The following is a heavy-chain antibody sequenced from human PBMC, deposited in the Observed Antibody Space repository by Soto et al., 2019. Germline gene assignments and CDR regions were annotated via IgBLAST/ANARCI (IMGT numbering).Heavy chain of an antibody. CDR3: ARHEVAYYFDY. Sequence: PSETLSLTCTVSGGSISSSSYYWGWIRQPPGKGLEWIGSIYYSGSTYYNPSLKSRVTISVDTSKNQFSLKLSSVTAADTAVYYCARHEVAYYFDYWGQGTLVTVSS. CDR1: GGSISSSSYY. CDR2: IYYSGST. D-gene: IGHD5-12*01. J-gene: IGHJ4*02. V-gene: IGHV4-39*01.